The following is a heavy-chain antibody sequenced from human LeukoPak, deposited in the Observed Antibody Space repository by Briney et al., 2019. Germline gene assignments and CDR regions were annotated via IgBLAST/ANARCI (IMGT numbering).Heavy chain of an antibody. CDR1: GYSFTSYW. CDR2: IYPDDSDT. V-gene: IGHV5-51*01. J-gene: IGHJ5*02. D-gene: IGHD3-10*01. CDR3: ARRAYYYASGSYIWFDP. Sequence: GESLKISCKGSGYSFTSYWIGWVRQMPGRGLEGVGMIYPDDSDTTYSPSFQGQVTISADKSISTAYLQWSSLKASDTAMYYCARRAYYYASGSYIWFDPWGQGTLVTVSS.